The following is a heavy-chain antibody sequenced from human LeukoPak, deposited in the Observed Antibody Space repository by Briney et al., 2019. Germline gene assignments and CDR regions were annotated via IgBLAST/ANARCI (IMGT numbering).Heavy chain of an antibody. CDR1: GYTFT. CDR3: ARGMVRGVHDAFDI. Sequence: GESLKISCKGSGYTFTISWVRQAPGQGLEWMGGIIPIFGTANYAQKFQGRVTITADESTSTAYMELSSLRSEDTAVYYCARGMVRGVHDAFDIWGQGTMVTVSS. J-gene: IGHJ3*02. V-gene: IGHV1-69*01. D-gene: IGHD3-10*01. CDR2: IIPIFGTA.